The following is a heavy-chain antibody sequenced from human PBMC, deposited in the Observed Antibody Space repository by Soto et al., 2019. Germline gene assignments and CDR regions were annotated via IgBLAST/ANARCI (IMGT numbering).Heavy chain of an antibody. V-gene: IGHV4-59*08. CDR1: GGSISSYY. D-gene: IGHD3-3*01. Sequence: SETLSLTCTVSGGSISSYYWSCIRQPPGKGLEWIGYIYYSGSTNYNPSLKSRVTISVDTSKNQFSLKLSSVTAADTAVYYCARHFFRAPYYYYYMDVWGKGTTVTVSS. CDR2: IYYSGST. J-gene: IGHJ6*03. CDR3: ARHFFRAPYYYYYMDV.